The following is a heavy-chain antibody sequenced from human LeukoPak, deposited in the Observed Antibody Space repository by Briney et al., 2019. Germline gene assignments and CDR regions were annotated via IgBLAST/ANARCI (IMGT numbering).Heavy chain of an antibody. CDR3: ATLVPGSPEAVAGTWRWFDP. Sequence: SETLSLTCAVYGGSFSDYYWSWIRQPPGKGLEWIGEINHSRSTNYNPSLKSRVTISVDTSKNQFSLKLSSVTAADTAVYYCATLVPGSPEAVAGTWRWFDPWGQGTLVTVSS. D-gene: IGHD6-19*01. CDR2: INHSRST. J-gene: IGHJ5*02. CDR1: GGSFSDYY. V-gene: IGHV4-34*01.